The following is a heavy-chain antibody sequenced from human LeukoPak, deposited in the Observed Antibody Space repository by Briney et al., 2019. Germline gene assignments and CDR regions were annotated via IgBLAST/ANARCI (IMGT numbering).Heavy chain of an antibody. Sequence: GASVKLSCKASGYTFTSYGISWVRQAPGQGLEWMGWISAYNGNTNHAQKLQGRVTMTTDTSTSTAYMELRSLRSDDTAVYYCARRYYYDSSGYDFDYWGQGNPVAFSS. CDR1: GYTFTSYG. CDR3: ARRYYYDSSGYDFDY. CDR2: ISAYNGNT. V-gene: IGHV1-18*01. J-gene: IGHJ4*02. D-gene: IGHD3-22*01.